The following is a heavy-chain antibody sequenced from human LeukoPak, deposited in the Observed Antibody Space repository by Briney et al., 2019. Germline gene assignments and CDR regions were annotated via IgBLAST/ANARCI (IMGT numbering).Heavy chain of an antibody. CDR2: IYYSGST. CDR1: GGSISSYY. V-gene: IGHV4-59*01. J-gene: IGHJ6*02. Sequence: PSETLSLTCTVSGGSISSYYWSWIRQSPEKGLEWIVYIYYSGSTNYNPSLKSRVTISVDTSKNHFSLKLSSATAADTAVYYCARGPYYYGSGPPRGMDVWGQGTTVTVYS. CDR3: ARGPYYYGSGPPRGMDV. D-gene: IGHD3-10*01.